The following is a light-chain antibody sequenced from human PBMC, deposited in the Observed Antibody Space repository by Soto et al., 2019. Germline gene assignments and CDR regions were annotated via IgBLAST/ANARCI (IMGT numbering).Light chain of an antibody. CDR3: QQYNNWSRT. Sequence: EIVMTQSPATLSVSPGERATLSCRASQSINSNLAWYQQKPGQAPRLLIYGASTGATGIPGRFSGSGSGTEFTLTISSLQSEDFAVYYCQQYNNWSRTFGQGTKV. J-gene: IGKJ1*01. CDR1: QSINSN. CDR2: GAS. V-gene: IGKV3-15*01.